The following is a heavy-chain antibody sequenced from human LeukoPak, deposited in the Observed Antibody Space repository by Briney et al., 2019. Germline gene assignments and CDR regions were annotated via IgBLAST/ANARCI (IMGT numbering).Heavy chain of an antibody. D-gene: IGHD6-19*01. Sequence: SETLSLTCAVYGGSFSGYYWSWIRQPPGKGLEWIGEINHSGSTNYNPPLKSRVTISVDTSKNQFSLKLSSVTAADTAVYYCAYITVAGTYWGQGTLVTVSS. J-gene: IGHJ4*02. CDR3: AYITVAGTY. CDR2: INHSGST. CDR1: GGSFSGYY. V-gene: IGHV4-34*01.